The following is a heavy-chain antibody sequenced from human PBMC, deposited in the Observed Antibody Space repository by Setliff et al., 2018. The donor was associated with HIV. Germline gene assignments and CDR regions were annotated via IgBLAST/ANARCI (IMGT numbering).Heavy chain of an antibody. V-gene: IGHV4-59*11. J-gene: IGHJ6*04. CDR1: GGPIRSHY. CDR2: IYDSGST. CDR3: ARGGAFDWLFLDV. Sequence: SETLSLTCTVSGGPIRSHYWSWIRQPPGKGLEWIGYIYDSGSTNYNPSLKSRVTISVDTSKNQFSLKLSSVTAADTAVYYCARGGAFDWLFLDVWGKGTTVTVSS. D-gene: IGHD3-9*01.